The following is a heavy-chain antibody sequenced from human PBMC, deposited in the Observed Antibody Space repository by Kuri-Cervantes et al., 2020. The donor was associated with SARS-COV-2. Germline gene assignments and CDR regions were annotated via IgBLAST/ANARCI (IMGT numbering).Heavy chain of an antibody. D-gene: IGHD5-18*01. V-gene: IGHV4-59*11. Sequence: SETLSPTCTVSGGSISSHYWSWIRQPPGKGLEWIGYIYYSGSTNYNPSLKSRVTISVDTSKNQFSLKLSSVTAADTAVYYCARGQDSYDYNWFDPWGQGTLVTVSS. CDR3: ARGQDSYDYNWFDP. CDR2: IYYSGST. CDR1: GGSISSHY. J-gene: IGHJ5*02.